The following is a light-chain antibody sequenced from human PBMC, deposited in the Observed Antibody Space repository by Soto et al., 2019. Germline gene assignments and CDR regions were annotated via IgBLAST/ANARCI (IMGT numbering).Light chain of an antibody. CDR2: AAS. CDR3: QQLKGYPIT. J-gene: IGKJ5*01. CDR1: QSISSW. V-gene: IGKV1-27*01. Sequence: DIQMTQSPSTLSSSLVYRFTITCLASQSISSWLAWYQQKPGKVPKLLIYAASTLQSGVPSRFSGSGSGTDFTLTISSLQPEDFAAYYCQQLKGYPITFGQGTRLEIK.